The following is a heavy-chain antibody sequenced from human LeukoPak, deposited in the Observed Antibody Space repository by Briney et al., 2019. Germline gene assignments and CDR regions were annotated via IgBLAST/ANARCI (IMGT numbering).Heavy chain of an antibody. CDR2: ISGNGDST. Sequence: PGGSLRLSCAASGFTFSSYAIHWVRQAPGKGLEYVSSISGNGDSTFYANSVKGRFTISRDNYKNTLYLQMGSLRAEDMAVYYCARVGYSSPFDYWGQGTLVTVSS. D-gene: IGHD6-13*01. CDR3: ARVGYSSPFDY. CDR1: GFTFSSYA. V-gene: IGHV3-64*01. J-gene: IGHJ4*02.